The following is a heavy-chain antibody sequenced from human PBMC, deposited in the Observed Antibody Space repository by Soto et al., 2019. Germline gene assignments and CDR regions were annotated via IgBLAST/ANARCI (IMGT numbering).Heavy chain of an antibody. CDR3: TTERIPLSPHVDTAMANKYYYYYGMDV. Sequence: PGWSLRLSCASSVFTFINAWMSWVRQAPGKGLEWVGRIKSKTDGGTTDYAAPVKGRFTISRDDSKNTLYLQMNSLKTEDTAVYYCTTERIPLSPHVDTAMANKYYYYYGMDVWGQGTTVTVSS. J-gene: IGHJ6*02. CDR2: IKSKTDGGTT. D-gene: IGHD5-18*01. V-gene: IGHV3-15*01. CDR1: VFTFINAW.